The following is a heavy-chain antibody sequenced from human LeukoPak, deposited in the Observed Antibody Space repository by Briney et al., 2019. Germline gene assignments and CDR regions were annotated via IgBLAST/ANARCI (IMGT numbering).Heavy chain of an antibody. CDR3: ARDRTITMVRGVITQDQFDY. J-gene: IGHJ4*02. CDR2: INAGNGNT. V-gene: IGHV1-3*01. D-gene: IGHD3-10*01. Sequence: ASVKVSCKASGYTFTTYAMHWVRQAPGQRLEWMGWINAGNGNTKYSQEFQGRVTITRDTSASTAYMEVTSLRSDDTAVYYCARDRTITMVRGVITQDQFDYWGQGTLVTVSS. CDR1: GYTFTTYA.